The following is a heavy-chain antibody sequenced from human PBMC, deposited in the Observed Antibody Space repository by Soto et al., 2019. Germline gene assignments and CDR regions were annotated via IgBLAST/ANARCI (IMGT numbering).Heavy chain of an antibody. J-gene: IGHJ5*02. D-gene: IGHD3-3*01. Sequence: SETLSLTCSVSGDSITTNGYYWGWIRQPPGKGLQWIGNVYWTGSTFSHPSLKSRVTMSVDTSKNQFSLRLSSVTAADTAIYYCATRITVFGLLIPPFDPWGQGTQVTVSS. CDR1: GDSITTNGYY. CDR2: VYWTGST. CDR3: ATRITVFGLLIPPFDP. V-gene: IGHV4-39*07.